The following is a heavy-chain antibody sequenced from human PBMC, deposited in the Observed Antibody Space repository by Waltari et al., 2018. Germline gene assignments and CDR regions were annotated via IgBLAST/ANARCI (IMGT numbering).Heavy chain of an antibody. CDR2: IYSVGST. CDR1: GFTVSSNY. Sequence: EAQLVESGGGLIQPGGSLRLSCAASGFTVSSNYMSWVRQAPGTGLEWVSVIYSVGSTDYADSVKGRFTISRDNSKNTLYLQMNSLRAEDTAVYYCARDRNTAMDAFDIWGQGTMVTVSS. V-gene: IGHV3-53*01. CDR3: ARDRNTAMDAFDI. J-gene: IGHJ3*02. D-gene: IGHD5-18*01.